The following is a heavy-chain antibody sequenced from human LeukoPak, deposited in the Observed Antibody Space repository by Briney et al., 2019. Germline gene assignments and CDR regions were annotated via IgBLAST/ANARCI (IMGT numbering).Heavy chain of an antibody. CDR1: GFTFSSYG. CDR2: ISYDGSNE. Sequence: GGSLRLSCAASGFTFSSYGMHWVRQAPGKGLEWVAFISYDGSNENIADSVKGRFIISRDNSKNTLYLQMNSLRAEDTAAYYCAKGPAPRLGEFSYHALVDYWGQGTLVTVSS. J-gene: IGHJ4*02. D-gene: IGHD3-16*02. V-gene: IGHV3-30*18. CDR3: AKGPAPRLGEFSYHALVDY.